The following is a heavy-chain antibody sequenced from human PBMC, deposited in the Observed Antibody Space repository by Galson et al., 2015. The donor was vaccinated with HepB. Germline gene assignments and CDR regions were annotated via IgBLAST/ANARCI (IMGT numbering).Heavy chain of an antibody. D-gene: IGHD3-22*01. V-gene: IGHV3-30*18. J-gene: IGHJ4*02. CDR2: ISHDGSNK. Sequence: SLRLSCAASGFTFSSYGMHWVRQAPGKGLEWVAVISHDGSNKDYADSVKGRFTVSRDNSKNTLYLQMNSLRAEDTAVYYCAKVHYYESSGYLDYWGQGTLVTVSS. CDR3: AKVHYYESSGYLDY. CDR1: GFTFSSYG.